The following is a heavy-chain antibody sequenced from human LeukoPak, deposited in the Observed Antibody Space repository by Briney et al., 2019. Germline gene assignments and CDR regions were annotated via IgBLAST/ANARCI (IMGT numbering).Heavy chain of an antibody. CDR1: GFTFSSYS. CDR3: ARDRYGSVAWFDP. Sequence: GGSLRLSCAASGFTFSSYSMNWVRQAPGKGLEWVSSISSSSSYIDYADSVKGRFTISRDNAKNSLYLQMSSLRAEDTAVYYCARDRYGSVAWFDPWGQGTLVTVSS. CDR2: ISSSSSYI. J-gene: IGHJ5*02. V-gene: IGHV3-21*01. D-gene: IGHD3-10*01.